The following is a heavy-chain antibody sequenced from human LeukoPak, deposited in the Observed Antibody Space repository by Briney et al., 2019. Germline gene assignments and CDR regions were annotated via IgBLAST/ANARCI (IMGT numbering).Heavy chain of an antibody. Sequence: SETLSLTCTVSGGSISSYYWSLIRQPPGKGLEWIGYIYYSGSTNYNPSLKSRVTISVDTSKNQFSLKLSSVTAADTAVYYCARGYNEYFDSLWGQGTLVTVSS. J-gene: IGHJ4*02. CDR1: GGSISSYY. CDR2: IYYSGST. V-gene: IGHV4-59*01. D-gene: IGHD3-9*01. CDR3: ARGYNEYFDSL.